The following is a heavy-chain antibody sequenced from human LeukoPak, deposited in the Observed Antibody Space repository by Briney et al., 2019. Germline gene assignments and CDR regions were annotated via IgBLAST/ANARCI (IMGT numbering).Heavy chain of an antibody. D-gene: IGHD2-2*01. J-gene: IGHJ4*02. CDR3: TRGLESSSWYTYDY. CDR1: GGSISSGRYY. V-gene: IGHV4-30-2*01. CDR2: IYHNENT. Sequence: SETLSLTCTVSGGSISSGRYYWGWIRQPPGKGLEWIGYIYHNENTHYNPSLESRVTISLDRSTNQFSLKLTSVTAADTAVYYCTRGLESSSWYTYDYWGQGTLVTVSS.